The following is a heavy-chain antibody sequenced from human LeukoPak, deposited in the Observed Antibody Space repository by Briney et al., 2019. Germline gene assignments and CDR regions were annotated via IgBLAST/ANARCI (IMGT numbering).Heavy chain of an antibody. CDR2: IGTAGDT. J-gene: IGHJ4*02. CDR3: ARGGSGSYGSHFDY. D-gene: IGHD1-26*01. CDR1: GFTFSSYA. V-gene: IGHV3-13*01. Sequence: GGSLRLSCAASGFTFSSYAMSWVRQAPGKGLEWVSAIGTAGDTYYPGSVKGRFTISRENAKNSLYLQMNSLRAGDTAVYYCARGGSGSYGSHFDYWGQGTLVTVSS.